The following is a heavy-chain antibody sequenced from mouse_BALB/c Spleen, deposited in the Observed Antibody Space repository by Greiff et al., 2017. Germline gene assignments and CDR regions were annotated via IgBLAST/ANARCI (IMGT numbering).Heavy chain of an antibody. CDR3: VTHYCGCAY. V-gene: IGHV10S3*01. CDR2: ISSKSNNYAT. Sequence: GGGWVQLKGSLKLSCAAFGFTFNTNAMNWVRQASGKGLEWAARISSKSNNYATYYADSVKDRFTISRDDSQSMLYLQMNNLKTEDTAMYYCVTHYCGCAYWGQGTLVTVSA. CDR1: GFTFNTNA. D-gene: IGHD1-1*01. J-gene: IGHJ3*01.